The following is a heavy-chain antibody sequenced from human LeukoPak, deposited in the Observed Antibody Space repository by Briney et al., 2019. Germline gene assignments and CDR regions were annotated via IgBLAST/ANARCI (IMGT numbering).Heavy chain of an antibody. CDR3: TRPSNSSSWPYYYYYYYMDV. CDR1: GFTFGDYA. J-gene: IGHJ6*03. CDR2: IRSKAYGGTT. D-gene: IGHD6-13*01. V-gene: IGHV3-49*04. Sequence: GGSLRLSCTASGFTFGDYAMSWVRQAPGKGLEWVGFIRSKAYGGTTEYAASVKGRFTISRDDSKSIAYLQMNSLKTEDTAVYYCTRPSNSSSWPYYYYYYYMDVWGKGTTVTISS.